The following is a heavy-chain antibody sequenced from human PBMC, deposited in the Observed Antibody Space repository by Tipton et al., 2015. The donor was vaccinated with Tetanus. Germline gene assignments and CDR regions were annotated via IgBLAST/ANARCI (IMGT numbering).Heavy chain of an antibody. J-gene: IGHJ4*02. CDR2: TYYRSKWSN. Sequence: GLVKPSQTLSVTCVISGDRLSSDIAAWYWIRQSPSRGREWLGRTYYRSKWSNDYAVSVKSRVTITSDTSKNQFSLQLGSVTPEDTAVYYCARGYAGGAWDVWGQGNLVTVSS. CDR3: ARGYAGGAWDV. V-gene: IGHV6-1*01. CDR1: GDRLSSDIAA. D-gene: IGHD2-2*01.